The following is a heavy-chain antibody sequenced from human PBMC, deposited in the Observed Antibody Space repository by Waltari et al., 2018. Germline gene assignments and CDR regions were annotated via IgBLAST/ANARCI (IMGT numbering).Heavy chain of an antibody. CDR2: MNPNSGNT. D-gene: IGHD1-7*01. CDR3: ARAFPWNSYMDV. V-gene: IGHV1-8*01. CDR1: GYTFPRYD. J-gene: IGHJ6*04. Sequence: QVQLVQSGAEVKKPGASVKVSCKASGYTFPRYDINWVRQATGQGLEWMGWMNPNSGNTGYAQKFQGRVTMTRNTSISTAYMELSSLRSEDTAVYYCARAFPWNSYMDVWGKGTTVTVSS.